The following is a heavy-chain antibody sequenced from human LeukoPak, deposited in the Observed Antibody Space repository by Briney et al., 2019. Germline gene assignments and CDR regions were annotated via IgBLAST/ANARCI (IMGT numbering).Heavy chain of an antibody. Sequence: ASVKVSCKTSGYSFTDYYMQWVRQAPGQGLEWMGWINPNSGGTNYAQKFQGRVTMTRDTSISTAYMELSRLRSDDTAVYYCARSDDSSGYYYYYFDYWGQGTLVTVSS. V-gene: IGHV1-2*02. CDR1: GYSFTDYY. D-gene: IGHD3-22*01. CDR3: ARSDDSSGYYYYYFDY. J-gene: IGHJ4*02. CDR2: INPNSGGT.